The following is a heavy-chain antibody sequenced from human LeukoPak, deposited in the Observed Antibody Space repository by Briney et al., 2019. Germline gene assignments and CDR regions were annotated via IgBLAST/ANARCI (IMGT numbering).Heavy chain of an antibody. V-gene: IGHV4-39*01. CDR2: IYYSGTT. D-gene: IGHD6-13*01. J-gene: IGHJ4*02. Sequence: SGTLSLTCTVSGGSISSSSYYWGWVRQPPGKGLEWIVSIYYSGTTYYNPSLKSRVTISVDTSKNQFSLRLSSVTAADTAVYYCARHREIKAAASAFDYWGQGTLVTVSS. CDR3: ARHREIKAAASAFDY. CDR1: GGSISSSSYY.